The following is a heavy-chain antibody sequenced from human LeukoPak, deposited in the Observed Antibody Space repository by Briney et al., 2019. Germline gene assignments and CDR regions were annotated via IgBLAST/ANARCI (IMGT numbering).Heavy chain of an antibody. CDR3: AGYTDDYSYRDV. V-gene: IGHV4-34*01. CDR1: GGHFSGNY. D-gene: IGHD1-1*01. Sequence: SETLSLTCAIHGGHFSGNYGSWIRQPPGKGPEWIGEIDPSGTTHYSPSLKRRVTISEDKSKNHFSLNLTSVTAADTAVYYCAGYTDDYSYRDVWGKGTTVTVSS. J-gene: IGHJ6*03. CDR2: IDPSGTT.